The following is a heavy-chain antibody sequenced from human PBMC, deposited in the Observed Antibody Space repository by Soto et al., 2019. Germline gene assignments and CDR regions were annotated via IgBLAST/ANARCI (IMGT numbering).Heavy chain of an antibody. CDR2: VYYGGST. V-gene: IGHV4-39*01. Sequence: SETLSLTCTVSGGSISSSSYYWGWIRQPPRKRKDWIGNVYYGGSTYYKPSLKSRVTISVETSKSQFSLKLSSVTAADTAVYYCAGGDYYHSSGYYFYYYTMDVWGQGTTVTVSS. CDR3: AGGDYYHSSGYYFYYYTMDV. J-gene: IGHJ6*02. CDR1: GGSISSSSYY. D-gene: IGHD3-22*01.